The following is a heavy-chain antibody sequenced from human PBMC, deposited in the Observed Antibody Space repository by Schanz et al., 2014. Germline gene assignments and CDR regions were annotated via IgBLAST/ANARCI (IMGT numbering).Heavy chain of an antibody. CDR3: AKAADWPVTRFDP. CDR2: LSEGGGGT. D-gene: IGHD3-9*01. CDR1: GFAFSSYG. J-gene: IGHJ5*02. Sequence: EVQLVESGGGLVEPGGSLRLSCLASGFAFSSYGMSWVRQAPGKGLEWVSALSEGGGGTHYADSVRGRFTISSDSSKNTLYLQMSSLRADDTAVYYCAKAADWPVTRFDPWGQGTLVTVSS. V-gene: IGHV3-23*04.